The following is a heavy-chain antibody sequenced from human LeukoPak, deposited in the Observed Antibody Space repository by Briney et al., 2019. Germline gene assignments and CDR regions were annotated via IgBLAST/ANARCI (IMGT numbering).Heavy chain of an antibody. CDR2: FSRSGGST. CDR3: AKRVSSGLYYFDY. J-gene: IGHJ4*02. Sequence: PGRSLRLSCAASGFTFSSYAMSWVRQAPGKGLEWDSTFSRSGGSTFYADSVKGRFTISRDNSKNTLYLQMNSLRAEDTAVYYCAKRVSSGLYYFDYWGQGTLVTVSS. V-gene: IGHV3-23*01. D-gene: IGHD5-12*01. CDR1: GFTFSSYA.